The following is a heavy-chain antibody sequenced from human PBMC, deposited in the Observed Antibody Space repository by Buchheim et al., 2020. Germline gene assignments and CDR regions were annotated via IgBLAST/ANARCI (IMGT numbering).Heavy chain of an antibody. Sequence: QVQLVQSGAEVKKPGASVKVSCKASGYTFTSYYMHWVRQAPGQGLEWMGIINPSGGATSYPQKFQGRVTMTRDTSTNTVYMKLSSLRSEDTAVNYCAREMATRAAYYFDYWGQGTL. CDR3: AREMATRAAYYFDY. CDR1: GYTFTSYY. V-gene: IGHV1-46*01. D-gene: IGHD5-24*01. J-gene: IGHJ4*02. CDR2: INPSGGAT.